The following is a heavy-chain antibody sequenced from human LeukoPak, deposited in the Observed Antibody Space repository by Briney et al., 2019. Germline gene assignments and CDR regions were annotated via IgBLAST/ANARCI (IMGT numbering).Heavy chain of an antibody. CDR1: GFTFGSYE. V-gene: IGHV3-48*03. D-gene: IGHD3-10*02. CDR3: AELGIAMIGGV. CDR2: ISSSGSTI. J-gene: IGHJ6*04. Sequence: GGSLRLSCAASGFTFGSYEMNWVRQAPGKGLEWVSYISSSGSTIYYADSVKGRFTISRDNAKNSLYLQMNSLRAEDTAVYYCAELGIAMIGGVWGKGTTVTISS.